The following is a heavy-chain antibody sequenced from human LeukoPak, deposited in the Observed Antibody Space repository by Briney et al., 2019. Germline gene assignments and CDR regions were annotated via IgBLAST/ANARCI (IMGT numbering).Heavy chain of an antibody. J-gene: IGHJ5*02. Sequence: PSETLSLTCTVSGGSIRSYYWTWIRQSAGKGLEWIGRINTSGSTNYNPSLRSRVTMSVNTSKNQFSLNLTSVTAADTAVYSCAREGGDPRWLDPWGQGTLVTVSS. CDR2: INTSGST. D-gene: IGHD6-25*01. V-gene: IGHV4-4*07. CDR1: GGSIRSYY. CDR3: AREGGDPRWLDP.